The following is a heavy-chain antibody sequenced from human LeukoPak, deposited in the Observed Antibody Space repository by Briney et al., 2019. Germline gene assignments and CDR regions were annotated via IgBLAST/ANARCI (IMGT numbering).Heavy chain of an antibody. CDR1: GFTFSSYT. J-gene: IGHJ5*02. CDR2: ISSSSTYI. CDR3: ARDPRVRCSSASCYDGWFDP. D-gene: IGHD2-2*01. Sequence: KPGGSLRLSCAASGFTFSSYTMNWVRQAPGQGLKWVSFISSSSTYIYYADSVKGRFTISRDNAKNSLYLQMSSLRAEDTAVYYCARDPRVRCSSASCYDGWFDPWGQGTLVTVSS. V-gene: IGHV3-21*01.